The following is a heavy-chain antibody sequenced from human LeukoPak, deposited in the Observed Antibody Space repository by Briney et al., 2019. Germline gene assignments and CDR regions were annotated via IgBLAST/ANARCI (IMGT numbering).Heavy chain of an antibody. CDR2: IRYDGSKK. D-gene: IGHD6-19*01. J-gene: IGHJ6*03. V-gene: IGHV3-30*02. CDR3: AKDKAVAAVHYYYYMDV. Sequence: GGSLRLSCAASGFTFSSYGIHWVRQAPGKGLEWVTFIRYDGSKKYYADSVKGRFTISRDNSKNTLYLQMNSLRAEDTAVYYCAKDKAVAAVHYYYYMDVWGKGTTVTISS. CDR1: GFTFSSYG.